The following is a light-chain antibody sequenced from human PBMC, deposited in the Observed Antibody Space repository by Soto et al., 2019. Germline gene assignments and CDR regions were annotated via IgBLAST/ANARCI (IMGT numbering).Light chain of an antibody. CDR3: QQYGDSPRT. CDR2: GAS. Sequence: EIVLTQSPVTLSLSPGERATLSCGASQSVSSNFLAWYRQKPGQARRLLIYGASNRATGIPDRFSGSGSGTDFTLTISRLEPEDFAVYYCQQYGDSPRTFGQGTKVDIK. J-gene: IGKJ1*01. CDR1: QSVSSNF. V-gene: IGKV3-20*01.